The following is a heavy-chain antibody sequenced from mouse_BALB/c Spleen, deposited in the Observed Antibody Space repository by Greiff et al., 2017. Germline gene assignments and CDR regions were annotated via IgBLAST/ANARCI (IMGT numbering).Heavy chain of an antibody. CDR1: GFSLTSYG. J-gene: IGHJ2*01. D-gene: IGHD2-10*02. CDR3: AREGGYGNCLSFAY. V-gene: IGHV2-9*02. CDR2: IWAGGST. Sequence: QVQLKQSGPGLVAPSQSLSITCTVSGFSLTSYGVHWVRQPPGKGLEWLGVIWAGGSTNYNSALMSRLSISKDNSKSQVFLKMNSLQTFDTAMYYGAREGGYGNCLSFAYWGQGTTLTVSS.